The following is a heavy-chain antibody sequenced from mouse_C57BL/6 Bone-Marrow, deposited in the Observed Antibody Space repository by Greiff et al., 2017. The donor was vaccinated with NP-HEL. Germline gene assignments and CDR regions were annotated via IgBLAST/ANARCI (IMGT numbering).Heavy chain of an antibody. Sequence: EVHLVESGGGLVQPGGSLKLSCAASGFTFSDYYMYWVRQTPEKRLEWVAYISNGGGSTYYPDTVKGRFTISRDNAKNTLYLQMSRLKSEDTAMYYCARHRGLAWFAYWGQGTLVTVSA. J-gene: IGHJ3*01. D-gene: IGHD3-3*01. V-gene: IGHV5-12*01. CDR1: GFTFSDYY. CDR3: ARHRGLAWFAY. CDR2: ISNGGGST.